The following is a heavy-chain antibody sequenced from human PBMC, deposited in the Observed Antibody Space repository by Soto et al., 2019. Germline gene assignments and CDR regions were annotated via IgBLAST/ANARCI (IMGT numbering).Heavy chain of an antibody. V-gene: IGHV3-7*01. J-gene: IGHJ4*02. CDR2: IRTDGGER. CDR1: GFTFSTYW. Sequence: EVQLVESGGGLVQPGGSLRLSCVASGFTFSTYWMSWVRQAPGKGLEWVAYIRTDGGERNYVDYVKGRVTISRDNAKNSLYLQMNNVRADDAAVYFCAKSAWRAGTDYWGQGTLVTVSS. CDR3: AKSAWRAGTDY. D-gene: IGHD3-3*01.